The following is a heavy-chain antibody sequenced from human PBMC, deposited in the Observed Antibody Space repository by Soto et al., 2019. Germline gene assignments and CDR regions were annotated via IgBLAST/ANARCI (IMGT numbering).Heavy chain of an antibody. CDR2: IDISGSAI. V-gene: IGHV3-48*03. D-gene: IGHD2-2*01. CDR3: ARGDASGY. Sequence: GGSLRLSCVASRFTFSSYEMNWVRQAPGKGLQWVSYIDISGSAIYYADSVKGRFTISRGNAKNSLYLQMNSLRAEDTALYYCARGDASGYWGQGTLVTVS. J-gene: IGHJ4*02. CDR1: RFTFSSYE.